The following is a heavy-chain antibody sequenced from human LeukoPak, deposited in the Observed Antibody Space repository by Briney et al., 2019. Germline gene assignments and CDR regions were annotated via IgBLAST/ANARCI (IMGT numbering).Heavy chain of an antibody. V-gene: IGHV3-23*01. CDR2: ISGSGGST. CDR1: GFIFSSYA. J-gene: IGHJ4*02. D-gene: IGHD4/OR15-4a*01. Sequence: GGSLRLSCAASGFIFSSYAMSWVRQALGKGLEWVSGISGSGGSTYYADSVKGRITISRDNSKNTLYLQMNSLRAEDTAVYYCAKRGYGAVYYFDYWGQGTLVTVSS. CDR3: AKRGYGAVYYFDY.